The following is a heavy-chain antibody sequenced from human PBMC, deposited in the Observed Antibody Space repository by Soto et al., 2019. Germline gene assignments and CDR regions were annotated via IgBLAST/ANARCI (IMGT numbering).Heavy chain of an antibody. CDR2: INAGNGNT. CDR1: GYTFTSYA. J-gene: IGHJ6*02. CDR3: AREDIVVVPAAPAYYYYGMDV. D-gene: IGHD2-2*01. Sequence: ASVKVSCKASGYTFTSYAMHWVRQAPGQRLEWMGWINAGNGNTKYSQKFQGRVTITRDTSASTAYMELSSLRSEDTAVYYCAREDIVVVPAAPAYYYYGMDVWGQGTMVTVSS. V-gene: IGHV1-3*01.